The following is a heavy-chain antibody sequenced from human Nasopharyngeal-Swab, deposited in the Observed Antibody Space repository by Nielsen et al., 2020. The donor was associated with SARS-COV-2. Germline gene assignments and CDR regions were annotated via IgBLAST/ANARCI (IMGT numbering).Heavy chain of an antibody. CDR3: ASQIAARFDY. J-gene: IGHJ4*02. V-gene: IGHV4-4*02. CDR2: IYHSGST. Sequence: PGKGLEWIGEIYHSGSTNYNPSLKSRVTISVDKSKNQFSLKLSSVTAADTAVYYCASQIAARFDYWGRGTLVTVSS. D-gene: IGHD6-6*01.